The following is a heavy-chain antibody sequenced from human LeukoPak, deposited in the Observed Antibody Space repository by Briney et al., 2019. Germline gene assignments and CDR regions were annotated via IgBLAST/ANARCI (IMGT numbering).Heavy chain of an antibody. V-gene: IGHV3-48*01. CDR1: GFTFSSYS. CDR2: INSSSSTI. CDR3: ARDYSSLDY. D-gene: IGHD6-13*01. Sequence: GGSLRLSCAASGFTFSSYSMNWVRRAPGKGLEWVSYINSSSSTIYYADSVKGRFTISRDNAKNSLYLQMNSLRAEDTAVYYCARDYSSLDYWGQGNLVTVSS. J-gene: IGHJ4*02.